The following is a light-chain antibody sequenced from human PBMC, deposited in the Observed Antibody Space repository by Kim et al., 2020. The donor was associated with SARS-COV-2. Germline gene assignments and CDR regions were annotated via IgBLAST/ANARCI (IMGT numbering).Light chain of an antibody. CDR2: GNN. CDR3: QSYDSSLSRMV. Sequence: SVTVSCSGISSNIGAGYDVHWYQQLPGTAPKLLMFGNNIRPSGVPDRFSGSKSATSGSLAITGLQAEDEADYYCQSYDSSLSRMVFGGGTQLTVL. J-gene: IGLJ3*02. CDR1: SSNIGAGYD. V-gene: IGLV1-40*01.